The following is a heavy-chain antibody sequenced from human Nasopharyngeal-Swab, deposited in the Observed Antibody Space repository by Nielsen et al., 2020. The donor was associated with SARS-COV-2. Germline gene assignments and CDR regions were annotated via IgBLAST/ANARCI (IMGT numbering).Heavy chain of an antibody. CDR3: ARASRGWS. D-gene: IGHD6-19*01. CDR1: GFTFNYYE. V-gene: IGHV3-48*03. CDR2: ISSSGTTI. J-gene: IGHJ5*02. Sequence: GESLKISCVASGFTFNYYEMNWVRQAPGKGLEWVSFISSSGTTIQYADSVKERFTISRDDAKNSLFLQMNSLRVEDAAVYYCARASRGWSWGQGTLVTVSS.